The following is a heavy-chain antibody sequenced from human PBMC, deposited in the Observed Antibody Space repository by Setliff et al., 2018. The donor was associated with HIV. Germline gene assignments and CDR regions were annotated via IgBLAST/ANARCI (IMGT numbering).Heavy chain of an antibody. D-gene: IGHD4-4*01. Sequence: GGSLRLSCAASGFSFRSYAVSWVRQAPGKGLEWVSVISGSGDITYYREPVKGRFTVSRDNSNNTVYLQMNSLRAEDTAMYYCAKTQTVITVYGPFDSWGQGTPVTVSS. CDR1: GFSFRSYA. CDR3: AKTQTVITVYGPFDS. CDR2: ISGSGDIT. V-gene: IGHV3-23*01. J-gene: IGHJ4*02.